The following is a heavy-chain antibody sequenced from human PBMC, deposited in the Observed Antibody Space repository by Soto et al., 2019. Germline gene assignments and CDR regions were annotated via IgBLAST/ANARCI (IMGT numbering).Heavy chain of an antibody. Sequence: PGGSLRLSCTASGFTFNSYNMKWVRQAPGKGLEWVSSITGSSSYTYYADSVKGRFTISRDNAKNSLYLQMDSLTPEDTPVYYCARTMYYYGSGDYWGQGTLGTVSS. CDR2: ITGSSSYT. D-gene: IGHD3-10*01. CDR3: ARTMYYYGSGDY. J-gene: IGHJ4*02. V-gene: IGHV3-21*01. CDR1: GFTFNSYN.